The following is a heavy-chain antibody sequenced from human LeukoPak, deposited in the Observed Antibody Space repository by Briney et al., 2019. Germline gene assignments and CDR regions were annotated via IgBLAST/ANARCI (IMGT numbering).Heavy chain of an antibody. CDR1: GFTFSSYS. V-gene: IGHV3-30*18. CDR2: ISYDGSNK. J-gene: IGHJ4*02. D-gene: IGHD6-19*01. CDR3: AKDHGSGWFGRPPLFDY. Sequence: GGSLRLSCAASGFTFSSYSMNWVRQAPGKGLEWVAVISYDGSNKYYADSVKGRFTISRDNSKNTLYLQMNSLRAEDTAVYYCAKDHGSGWFGRPPLFDYWGQGTLVTVSS.